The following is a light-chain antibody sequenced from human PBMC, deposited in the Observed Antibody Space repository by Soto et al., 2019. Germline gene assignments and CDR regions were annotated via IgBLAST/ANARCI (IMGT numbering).Light chain of an antibody. CDR2: GAS. J-gene: IGKJ4*01. CDR1: QSVSSN. Sequence: EIVMTQSPATLSVSPGERATLSCRASQSVSSNLAWYQQQPGQTPRLLISGASTRATGIPARFSGSESGTEFTLTISSLQSEDFAVYYCQQYNKWPPLTFGGGTKVEIK. V-gene: IGKV3-15*01. CDR3: QQYNKWPPLT.